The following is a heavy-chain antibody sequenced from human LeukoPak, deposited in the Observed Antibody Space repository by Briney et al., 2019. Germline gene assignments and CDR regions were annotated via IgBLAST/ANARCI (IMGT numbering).Heavy chain of an antibody. CDR2: INAGNGNT. V-gene: IGHV1-3*01. CDR1: GYTFTSYA. Sequence: ASVKVSCKASGYTFTSYAMHWVRQAPGQRPEWMGWINAGNGNTKYSQKFQGRVTITRDTSASTAYMELSSLRSEDTAVYYCARGKGPPRRVAGHFDYWGQGTLVTVSS. J-gene: IGHJ4*02. D-gene: IGHD6-19*01. CDR3: ARGKGPPRRVAGHFDY.